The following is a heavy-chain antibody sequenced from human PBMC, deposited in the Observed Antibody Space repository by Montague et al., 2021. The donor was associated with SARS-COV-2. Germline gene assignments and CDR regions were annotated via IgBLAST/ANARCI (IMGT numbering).Heavy chain of an antibody. D-gene: IGHD6-19*01. J-gene: IGHJ3*02. Sequence: TLSLTCTVSGGPINSGGYYWSWIRQHPGKGLEWIGYIYYSGSTYYNPSLKSRLTISVDTSKNQFSLKLSSVTAADTAVYYCARVHFVSSGWYPDAFDIWAKGQWSPSLQ. CDR2: IYYSGST. CDR1: GGPINSGGYY. CDR3: ARVHFVSSGWYPDAFDI. V-gene: IGHV4-31*03.